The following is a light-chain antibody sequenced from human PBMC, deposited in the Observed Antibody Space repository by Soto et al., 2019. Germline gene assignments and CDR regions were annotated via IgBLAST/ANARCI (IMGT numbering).Light chain of an antibody. V-gene: IGKV3-11*01. CDR1: QSVSSY. CDR3: QQRSNWPSIT. J-gene: IGKJ5*01. CDR2: DAS. Sequence: EIVLTQSPGTLSLSPGERATLSCSASQSVSSYLAWYQQKPGQAPRLLIYDASNRATGIPARFSGSGSGTDFTLTINSLEPEDFAVYYCQQRSNWPSITFGQGTRLEIK.